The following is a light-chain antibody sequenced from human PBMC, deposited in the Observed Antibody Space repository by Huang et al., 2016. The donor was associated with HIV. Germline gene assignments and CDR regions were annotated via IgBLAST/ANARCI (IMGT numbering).Light chain of an antibody. CDR1: RSVSTN. CDR2: GSS. J-gene: IGKJ4*01. CDR3: HQYNNWLLS. V-gene: IGKV3-15*01. Sequence: EIVMTQSPATLSVSPGQRVTLSCRANRSVSTNLAWYQQRHGQALRLLIYGSSTRAPGIPARFSGSGSGTDFSLTISSLQSEDCALYYCHQYNNWLLSFGGGTRV.